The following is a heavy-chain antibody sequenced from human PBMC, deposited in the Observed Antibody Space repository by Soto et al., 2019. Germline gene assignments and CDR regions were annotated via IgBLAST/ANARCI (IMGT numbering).Heavy chain of an antibody. Sequence: EVQLVESGGGLVQPGGSLRLSCAASGFSFSSCWMHWVRQDPGKGLVWVSRISSDGSSTSYADSVKGRFTISRDNAKNTLYLQMNSLRAEDTAVYYCARFDIAAPPPIRGLGTMVTVSS. CDR1: GFSFSSCW. CDR2: ISSDGSST. CDR3: ARFDIAAPPPI. D-gene: IGHD6-13*01. V-gene: IGHV3-74*01. J-gene: IGHJ3*02.